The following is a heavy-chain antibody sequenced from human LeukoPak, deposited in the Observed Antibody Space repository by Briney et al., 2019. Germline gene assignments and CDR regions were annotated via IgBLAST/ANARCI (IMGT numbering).Heavy chain of an antibody. V-gene: IGHV1-18*01. J-gene: IGHJ4*02. CDR3: ARVGPTDYVWGSYRPRGPFDC. CDR1: GYSFTSYG. Sequence: ASVKVSCKASGYSFTSYGISWVRQAPGQGLEWMGWISAYNGNTNYAQKLQGRVTMTTDTSTSTAYMALRSLRSDDTAVYYCARVGPTDYVWGSYRPRGPFDCWGQGTLVTVSS. D-gene: IGHD3-16*02. CDR2: ISAYNGNT.